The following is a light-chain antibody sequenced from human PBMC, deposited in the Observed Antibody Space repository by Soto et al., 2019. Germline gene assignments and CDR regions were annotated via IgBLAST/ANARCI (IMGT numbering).Light chain of an antibody. Sequence: QSALTQPASGSGSPGQSITISCTGTSSDVGSYNLVSWYQQHPGKAPQLMIYEVSKRPSGVSNRFSGSKSGNTASLTISGLQAEDEADYYCCSYAGSYVFGTGTKVTVL. V-gene: IGLV2-23*02. CDR3: CSYAGSYV. J-gene: IGLJ1*01. CDR1: SSDVGSYNL. CDR2: EVS.